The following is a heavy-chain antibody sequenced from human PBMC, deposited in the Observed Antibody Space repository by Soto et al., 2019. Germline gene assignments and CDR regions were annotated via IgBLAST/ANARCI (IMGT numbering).Heavy chain of an antibody. V-gene: IGHV1-69*13. CDR1: GGTFSSYA. D-gene: IGHD6-19*01. Sequence: SVKVSCKASGGTFSSYAISWVRQAPGQGLEWMGGIIPIFGTANYAQKFQGRVTITADESTSTAYMELSSLRSEDTAVYYCARGINYSSGWYGVSWGQGTPVTSPQ. CDR3: ARGINYSSGWYGVS. J-gene: IGHJ5*02. CDR2: IIPIFGTA.